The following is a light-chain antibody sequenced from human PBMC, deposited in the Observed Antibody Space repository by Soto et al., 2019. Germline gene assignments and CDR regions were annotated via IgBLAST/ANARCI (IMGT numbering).Light chain of an antibody. CDR3: MQNIDLPPT. Sequence: DIVMTQIPLSLSVTPGRAASISCKSSQTARHSDGRTYLYWYRQKPGQPPHLLIYEVSNRFSGVPERFSRSGSWTDFTLNIRRVEADDVGVYYCMQNIDLPPTFGQGTKLEIK. CDR2: EVS. V-gene: IGKV2D-29*01. J-gene: IGKJ2*01. CDR1: QTARHSDGRTY.